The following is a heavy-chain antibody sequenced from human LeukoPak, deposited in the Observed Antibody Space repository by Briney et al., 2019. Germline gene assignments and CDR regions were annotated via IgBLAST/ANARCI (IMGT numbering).Heavy chain of an antibody. V-gene: IGHV4-4*07. Sequence: SETLSLTCTVSGGSISSYFLSWIRQPAGKGLEWIGRIYTSGSTNYNPPLTSRVTMSVDTTKNQFSLKLSSVAAADTAVYYCARNITSTYLSYYYYYGMDVWGQGTTVTVSS. CDR3: ARNITSTYLSYYYYYGMDV. CDR2: IYTSGST. CDR1: GGSISSYF. J-gene: IGHJ6*02. D-gene: IGHD5/OR15-5a*01.